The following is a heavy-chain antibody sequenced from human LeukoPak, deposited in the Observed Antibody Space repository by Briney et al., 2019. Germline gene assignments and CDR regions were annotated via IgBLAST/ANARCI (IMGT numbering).Heavy chain of an antibody. CDR2: ISYDGSNK. V-gene: IGHV3-30*04. CDR3: AKSSAQQLVPDDY. D-gene: IGHD6-13*01. Sequence: PGGSLRLSCAASGFTFSSYAMHWVRQAPGKGLEWVAVISYDGSNKYYADSVKGRFTISRDNSKNTLYLQMNSLRAEDTAVYYCAKSSAQQLVPDDYWGQGTLVTVSS. J-gene: IGHJ4*02. CDR1: GFTFSSYA.